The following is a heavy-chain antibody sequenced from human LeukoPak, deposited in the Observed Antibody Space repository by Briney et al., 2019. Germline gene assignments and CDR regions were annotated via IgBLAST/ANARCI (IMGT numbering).Heavy chain of an antibody. CDR1: GGSISSGGYW. J-gene: IGHJ4*02. V-gene: IGHV4-30-2*01. D-gene: IGHD3-10*01. CDR2: IHHSGSA. CDR3: VRAFSGV. Sequence: SETLSLTCTVSGGSISSGGYWWSWIRQPPGKGLEWIGYIHHSGSAYDNPSLKSRVTISIDTSKNQFSLKLSSVTVADTAVYYCVRAFSGVWGQGTLVTVSS.